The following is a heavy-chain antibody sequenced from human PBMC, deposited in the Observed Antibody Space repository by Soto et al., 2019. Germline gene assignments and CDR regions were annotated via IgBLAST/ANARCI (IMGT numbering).Heavy chain of an antibody. CDR3: AKIPITSAWLDFDY. CDR1: GFTFSTYA. D-gene: IGHD6-19*01. CDR2: ISGSGGT. V-gene: IGHV3-23*01. J-gene: IGHJ4*02. Sequence: GGSLRLSCAASGFTFSTYAMSWVRQAPGKGLEWVSGISGSGGTYYADSVKGRFIISRDISKNTLYLQMNSLRAEDTAVYYCAKIPITSAWLDFDYWGQGTLVTVSS.